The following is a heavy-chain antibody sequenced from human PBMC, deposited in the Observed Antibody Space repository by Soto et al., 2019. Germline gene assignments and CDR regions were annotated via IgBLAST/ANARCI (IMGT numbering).Heavy chain of an antibody. CDR3: AGGLGGSYYHFDY. CDR2: INHSGST. J-gene: IGHJ4*02. Sequence: PSETLSLTCAVYGGSFSGYYWSWIRQPPGKGLEWIGEINHSGSTNYNPSLKSRVTISVDTSKNQFSLKLSSVTAADTAVYYCAGGLGGSYYHFDYWGQGTLVT. V-gene: IGHV4-34*01. CDR1: GGSFSGYY. D-gene: IGHD1-26*01.